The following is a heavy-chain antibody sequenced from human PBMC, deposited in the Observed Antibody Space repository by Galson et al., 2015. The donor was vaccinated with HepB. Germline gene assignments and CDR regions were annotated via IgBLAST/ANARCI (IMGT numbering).Heavy chain of an antibody. V-gene: IGHV3-64*01. CDR3: ARGYSNHDY. CDR2: ISSNGGST. D-gene: IGHD4-11*01. Sequence: SLRLSCAASGFTFSSYAMHWVRQAPGKGLEYVSTISSNGGSTYYANSVKGRFTISRDNAKNSLYLQMNSLRAEDTAVYYCARGYSNHDYWGQGTLVTVSS. CDR1: GFTFSSYA. J-gene: IGHJ4*02.